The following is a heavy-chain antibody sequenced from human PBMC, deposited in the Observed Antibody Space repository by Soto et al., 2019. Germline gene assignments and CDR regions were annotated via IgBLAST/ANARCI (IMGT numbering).Heavy chain of an antibody. Sequence: SVNVSCKASGGTFSSYAISWVRQAPGQGLEWMGGIIPIFGTANYAQKFQGRVTITADESTSTAYMELSSLRSEDTAVYYCARDKVAAPYYYYYGMDVWGQGTTVTVSS. D-gene: IGHD6-6*01. J-gene: IGHJ6*02. CDR1: GGTFSSYA. CDR3: ARDKVAAPYYYYYGMDV. V-gene: IGHV1-69*13. CDR2: IIPIFGTA.